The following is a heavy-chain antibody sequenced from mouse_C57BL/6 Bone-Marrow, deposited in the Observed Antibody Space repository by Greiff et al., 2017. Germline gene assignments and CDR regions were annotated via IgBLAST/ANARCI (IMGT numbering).Heavy chain of an antibody. J-gene: IGHJ2*01. CDR2: IDPSDGYT. V-gene: IGHV1-69*01. CDR3: ARGECYGGYPGYYFDV. D-gene: IGHD1-1*02. Sequence: VQLQQPGAELVMPGASVKLSCKASGYTFTSYWMHWVKQRPGQGLEWIGEIDPSDGYTNYNQKFKGKATLTVDKSSSTAYMQLRSLTSEDSAVYYCARGECYGGYPGYYFDVWGPGTTLTVSS. CDR1: GYTFTSYW.